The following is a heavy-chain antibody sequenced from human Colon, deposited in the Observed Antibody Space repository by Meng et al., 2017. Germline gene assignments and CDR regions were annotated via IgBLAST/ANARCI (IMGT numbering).Heavy chain of an antibody. CDR2: IFHSGTS. CDR1: GASLRCDNW. V-gene: IGHV4-4*02. J-gene: IGHJ5*02. CDR3: ARRNSNNWFDP. D-gene: IGHD2/OR15-2a*01. Sequence: EPGPGRVKPSGTLSLPFAVSGASLRCDNWWSWVRQTPGKGLEWLGEIFHSGTSNYNPSLKSRVTISVDKSKNQFSLRLSSVTAADTAVYYCARRNSNNWFDPWGQGILDTVSS.